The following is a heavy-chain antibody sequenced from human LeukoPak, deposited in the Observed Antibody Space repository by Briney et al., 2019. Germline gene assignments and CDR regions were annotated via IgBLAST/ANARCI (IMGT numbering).Heavy chain of an antibody. V-gene: IGHV3-48*01. D-gene: IGHD5-12*01. CDR2: ISDSSAM. CDR1: RFTFSTYS. CDR3: ARDGGYSGYDADC. J-gene: IGHJ4*02. Sequence: GGSLRLSCAASRFTFSTYSMKWVRQAPGKGLEWVSYISDSSAMYNADSVRGRFTISRENDKNSLFLQMNSLRAEDTAVYYCARDGGYSGYDADCWGQGTLVTVPS.